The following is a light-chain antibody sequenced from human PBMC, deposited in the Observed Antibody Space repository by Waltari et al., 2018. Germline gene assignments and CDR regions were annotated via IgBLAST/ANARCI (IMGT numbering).Light chain of an antibody. Sequence: RASQSLTKRYLAWYQQKPGQAPRLVIYCASSRAAGIPDRFSGSGSGTDFTLTISRLEAEDFAVYYCQQYGSSIMYTFGQGTKLEIK. CDR2: CAS. V-gene: IGKV3-20*01. CDR1: QSLTKRY. CDR3: QQYGSSIMYT. J-gene: IGKJ2*01.